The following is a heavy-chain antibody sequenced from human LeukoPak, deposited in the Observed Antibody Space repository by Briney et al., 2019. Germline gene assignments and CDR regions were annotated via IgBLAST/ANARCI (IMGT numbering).Heavy chain of an antibody. J-gene: IGHJ4*02. V-gene: IGHV3-43*02. CDR2: ISGDGVST. Sequence: GGSLRLSCEASGFTFSAYAMHWVRQAPGKGLEWVSLISGDGVSTFYADSVKGRFSISRDNSKNSLYLEMNSLRTEDAAMYYCAKESGKFDYWGQGTLVAVSS. CDR1: GFTFSAYA. CDR3: AKESGKFDY.